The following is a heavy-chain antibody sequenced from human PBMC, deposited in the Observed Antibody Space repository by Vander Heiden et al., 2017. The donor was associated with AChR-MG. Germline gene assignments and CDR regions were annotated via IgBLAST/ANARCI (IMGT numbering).Heavy chain of an antibody. CDR3: TRDLTYYDFWSGYSNYYYYYMDV. CDR2: IRSKAYGGTT. J-gene: IGHJ6*03. D-gene: IGHD3-3*01. V-gene: IGHV3-49*05. Sequence: EVQLVESGGGLVKPGRSLRLSCTASGFTSGDYAMSWFRPAPGKGLEWVGFIRSKAYGGTTEYAASVKGRFTISRDDSKSIAYLQMNSLKTEDTAVYYCTRDLTYYDFWSGYSNYYYYYMDVWGKGTTVTVSS. CDR1: GFTSGDYA.